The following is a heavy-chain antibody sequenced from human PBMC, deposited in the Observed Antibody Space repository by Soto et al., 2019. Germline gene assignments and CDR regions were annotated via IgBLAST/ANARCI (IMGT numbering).Heavy chain of an antibody. CDR3: ATVILVDTAMGGYYFDY. CDR2: FDPEDGET. D-gene: IGHD5-18*01. V-gene: IGHV1-24*01. CDR1: GYTLTELS. J-gene: IGHJ4*02. Sequence: ASVKVSCKVSGYTLTELSMHWVRQAPGKGLEWMGGFDPEDGETIYAQKFQGRVTMTEDTSTDTAYMELSSLRSEDTVVYYCATVILVDTAMGGYYFDYWGQGTLVTVSS.